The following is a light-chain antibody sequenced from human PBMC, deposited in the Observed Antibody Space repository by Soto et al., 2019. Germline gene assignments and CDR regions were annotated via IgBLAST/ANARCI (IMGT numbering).Light chain of an antibody. CDR1: QSVSSY. Sequence: EIVLTQSPATLSLSPGERATLSCRASQSVSSYLAWYQQKPGQAPRLLIYYASNRATGIPARFSGRGSGTDFTLTISNLEPEDFAVYFCQQRNNWPPAYTFGQGTKLEIK. CDR3: QQRNNWPPAYT. CDR2: YAS. V-gene: IGKV3-11*01. J-gene: IGKJ2*01.